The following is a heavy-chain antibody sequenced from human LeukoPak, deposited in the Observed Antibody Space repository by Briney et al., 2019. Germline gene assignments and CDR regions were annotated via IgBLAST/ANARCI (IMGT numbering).Heavy chain of an antibody. J-gene: IGHJ4*02. V-gene: IGHV3-30*03. D-gene: IGHD3-22*01. CDR2: ISYDGTNK. CDR3: ARASGYYYTRFDY. CDR1: GFTFSNYG. Sequence: QPGGSLRLSCAASGFTFSNYGMYWVRQAPGKGLEWVAVISYDGTNKYYADSVKGRFTISRDNSKNTLYLQINSLRAEDTAVYYCARASGYYYTRFDYWGQGTLVTVSS.